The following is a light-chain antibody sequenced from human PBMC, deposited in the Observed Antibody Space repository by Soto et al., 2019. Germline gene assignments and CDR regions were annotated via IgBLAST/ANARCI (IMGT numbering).Light chain of an antibody. CDR2: GAS. CDR1: QSVSSD. V-gene: IGKV3-15*01. CDR3: QQYNSWPRT. J-gene: IGKJ1*01. Sequence: EIVMTQSPATLSVSPGERATLSCRASQSVSSDLAWYHQNPGQAPRLLIYGASTRATGIPARFSGSGSGTEFTLTINCVQSEDFAGYCYQQYNSWPRTVGQGTKVEIK.